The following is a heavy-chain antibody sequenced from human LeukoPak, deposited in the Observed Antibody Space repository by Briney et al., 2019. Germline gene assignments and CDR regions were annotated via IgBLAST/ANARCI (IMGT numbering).Heavy chain of an antibody. CDR1: GFTFSGSA. J-gene: IGHJ4*02. V-gene: IGHV3-73*01. CDR3: TSPISDYGDSFDY. Sequence: GGSLRLSCAASGFTFSGSAMHWVRQASGKGLEWVGRIRSKANSYATAYAASVKGRFTISRDDSKNTTSLQMNSLKTEDTAVYYCTSPISDYGDSFDYWGQETLVTVSS. D-gene: IGHD4-17*01. CDR2: IRSKANSYAT.